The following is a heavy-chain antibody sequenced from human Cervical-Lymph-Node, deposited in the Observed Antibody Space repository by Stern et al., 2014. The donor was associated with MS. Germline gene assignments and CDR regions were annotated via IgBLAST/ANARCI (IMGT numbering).Heavy chain of an antibody. D-gene: IGHD2-15*01. CDR3: AKDFDIYYYYGMDV. V-gene: IGHV3-30*18. CDR1: YG. CDR2: TSYDGSDK. J-gene: IGHJ6*02. Sequence: YGMHWVRPAPGKGLEWVAGTSYDGSDKYYADSVKGRFTISRDNSKNTLYLQMNSLRAEDTAVYYCAKDFDIYYYYGMDVWGQGTTVTVSS.